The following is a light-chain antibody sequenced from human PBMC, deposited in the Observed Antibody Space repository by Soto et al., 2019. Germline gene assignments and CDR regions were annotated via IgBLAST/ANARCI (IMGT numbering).Light chain of an antibody. CDR1: SSDVGGYSY. CDR3: SSYTSSSTLV. CDR2: EVS. Sequence: QSALTHPASLSGSPGQSITISCTGTSSDVGGYSYVSWFQQHPGKAPKLVIYEVSNRPSGVSNRFSGSKYGNTASLFISGLQAEDEADYYCSSYTSSSTLVFGTGTKVTVL. J-gene: IGLJ1*01. V-gene: IGLV2-14*01.